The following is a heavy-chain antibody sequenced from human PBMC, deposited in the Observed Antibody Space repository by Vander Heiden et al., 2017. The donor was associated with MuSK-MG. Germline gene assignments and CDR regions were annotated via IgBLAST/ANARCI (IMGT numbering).Heavy chain of an antibody. J-gene: IGHJ4*02. CDR2: SNHSGST. CDR3: ARGRQGARGSGSLIGV. D-gene: IGHD3-10*01. V-gene: IGHV4-34*01. Sequence: QVQLQQWGAGLLKPSETLSITCAVHGASFSGYYWSWIRQPPGTGLEWIGESNHSGSTNYNPSLKGRVTISVDTSKNQFSLKLSSVTAADPAVYYCARGRQGARGSGSLIGVWGQGTLVAVSS. CDR1: GASFSGYY.